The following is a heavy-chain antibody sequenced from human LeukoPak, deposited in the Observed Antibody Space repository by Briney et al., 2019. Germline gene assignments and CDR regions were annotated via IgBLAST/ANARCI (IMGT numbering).Heavy chain of an antibody. D-gene: IGHD3-10*01. CDR2: IYYSGNT. CDR1: GSSISNYY. J-gene: IGHJ5*02. V-gene: IGHV4-39*07. CDR3: ARDSGPLRWFDP. Sequence: SETLSLTCTVSGSSISNYYWGWIRQAPGKGLEWIGSIYYSGNTYYNSSLKSRVTISLDTSKNQFSLKLSSVTAADTAVYYCARDSGPLRWFDPWGQGTLVTVSS.